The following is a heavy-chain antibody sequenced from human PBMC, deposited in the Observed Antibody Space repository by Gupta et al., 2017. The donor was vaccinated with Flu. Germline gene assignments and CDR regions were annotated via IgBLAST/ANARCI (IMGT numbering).Heavy chain of an antibody. CDR2: INSDGRST. D-gene: IGHD2-2*01. Sequence: EVQLVESGGGLVQPGGSLRLSCAASGFTFSSYWMHWVRQAPGKGLVWVSRINSDGRSTRYGGSLEGRFNNPRDNAKNTLYLERDRLRAQDTAVYYRGKAPVPGYCSSTSCRDSAGGMDVWGQGTTVTVSS. J-gene: IGHJ6*02. V-gene: IGHV3-74*01. CDR1: GFTFSSYW. CDR3: GKAPVPGYCSSTSCRDSAGGMDV.